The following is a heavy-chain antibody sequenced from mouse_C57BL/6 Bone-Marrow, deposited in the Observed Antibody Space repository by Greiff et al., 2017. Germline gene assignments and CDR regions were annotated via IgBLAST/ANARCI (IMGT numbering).Heavy chain of an antibody. V-gene: IGHV1-64*01. D-gene: IGHD2-10*01. CDR3: ARGAYSYAMDY. J-gene: IGHJ4*01. CDR2: IHHNSGST. CDR1: GYTFTSYW. Sequence: QVQLQQPGAELVKPGASVKLSCKASGYTFTSYWMHWVKQRPGQGLEWIGMIHHNSGSTNYNEKFKSKATLTVDKSSSTAYMQLSSLTSEDSAVYYCARGAYSYAMDYWGKGTSVTVSS.